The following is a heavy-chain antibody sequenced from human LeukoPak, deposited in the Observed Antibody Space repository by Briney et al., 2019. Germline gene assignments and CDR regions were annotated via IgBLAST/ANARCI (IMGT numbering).Heavy chain of an antibody. CDR2: IYSGGST. D-gene: IGHD4-17*01. CDR3: AREAVTRNYFDY. Sequence: PGGSLRLSCAASGFTFSSHAMNWVRQAPGKGLEWVSVIYSGGSTYYADSVKGRFTISRDNSKNTLFLQMNSLRAEDTAVYYCAREAVTRNYFDYWGQGTLVTVSS. V-gene: IGHV3-53*01. J-gene: IGHJ4*02. CDR1: GFTFSSHA.